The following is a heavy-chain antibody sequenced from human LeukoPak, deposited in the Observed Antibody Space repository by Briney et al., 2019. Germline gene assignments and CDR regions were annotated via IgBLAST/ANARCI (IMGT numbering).Heavy chain of an antibody. Sequence: SETLSLTCTVSGGSISSSSYYWGWIRQPPGKGLEWIGSIYYSGSTYYNPSLKSRVTISVDTSKSQFSLKLSSVTAADTAVYYWGRVSEGYSYGRGVFDYWGQGTLVTVSS. D-gene: IGHD5-18*01. CDR2: IYYSGST. J-gene: IGHJ4*02. CDR1: GGSISSSSYY. CDR3: GRVSEGYSYGRGVFDY. V-gene: IGHV4-39*07.